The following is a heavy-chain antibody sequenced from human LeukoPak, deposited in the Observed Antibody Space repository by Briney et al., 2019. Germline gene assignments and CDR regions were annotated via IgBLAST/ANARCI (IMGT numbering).Heavy chain of an antibody. J-gene: IGHJ3*02. Sequence: SETLSLTCTVSGDSISRSSYYWGRIRQPPGKGLEWIGNIYYSGSTYYNPSLKSRVTISVDMSKNQFSLKLSSVTAADTAVYYCARRVLRYFDWLLLDAFDIWGQGTMVTVSS. CDR3: ARRVLRYFDWLLLDAFDI. CDR2: IYYSGST. V-gene: IGHV4-39*01. CDR1: GDSISRSSYY. D-gene: IGHD3-9*01.